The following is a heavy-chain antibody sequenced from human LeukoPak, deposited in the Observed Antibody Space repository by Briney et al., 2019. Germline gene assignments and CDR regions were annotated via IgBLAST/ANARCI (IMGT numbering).Heavy chain of an antibody. CDR2: ISGSGGST. CDR3: AKRGIGAFDI. Sequence: PGGSLRLSCAASGFTFSSYDMSWVRQAPGKGLEWVSLISGSGGSTYYADSVKGRFTISRDNSKNTLYLQMNSLRAEDTAVYYCAKRGIGAFDIWGQGTMVTVSS. CDR1: GFTFSSYD. J-gene: IGHJ3*02. V-gene: IGHV3-23*01.